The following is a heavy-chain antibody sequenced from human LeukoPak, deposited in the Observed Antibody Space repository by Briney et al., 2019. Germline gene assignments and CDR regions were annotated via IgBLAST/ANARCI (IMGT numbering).Heavy chain of an antibody. V-gene: IGHV1-8*01. CDR1: GYTFTSYD. D-gene: IGHD3-3*01. Sequence: ASVKVSCKASGYTFTSYDINWVRQATGQGLEWMGWMNPNSGNTGYAQKFQGRVTMTRNTSISTAYMGLSSLRSEDTAVYYCARGRVHYDFWSGYYLFDPWGQGTLVTVSS. CDR3: ARGRVHYDFWSGYYLFDP. CDR2: MNPNSGNT. J-gene: IGHJ5*02.